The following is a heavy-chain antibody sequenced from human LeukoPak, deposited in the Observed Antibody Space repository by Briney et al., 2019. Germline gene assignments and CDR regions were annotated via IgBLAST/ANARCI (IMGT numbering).Heavy chain of an antibody. V-gene: IGHV3-23*01. CDR1: GFTFSSYA. Sequence: PGGSLRLSCAASGFTFSSYAMSWVRQAPGKGLQWVSTISGSGGSTYYADSVKGRFTISRDNSKNTLYLLMNSLRAEDTAVYYCAKAALSGSFLGAAFDIWGQGTMVTVSS. J-gene: IGHJ3*02. D-gene: IGHD1-26*01. CDR2: ISGSGGST. CDR3: AKAALSGSFLGAAFDI.